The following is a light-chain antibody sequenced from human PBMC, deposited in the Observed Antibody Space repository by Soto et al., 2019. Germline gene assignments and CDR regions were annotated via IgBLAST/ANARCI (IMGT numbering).Light chain of an antibody. Sequence: EIVLAQSPGTLSLSPGERATLSCRASQTISSRYLTWYQQKSGQVPRLLIYGASSRATGIPDRFSGSGSGTDFTLTVTRLEPADFAVYYCQQYGSSFATFGQGTLVEV. V-gene: IGKV3-20*01. J-gene: IGKJ1*01. CDR3: QQYGSSFAT. CDR2: GAS. CDR1: QTISSRY.